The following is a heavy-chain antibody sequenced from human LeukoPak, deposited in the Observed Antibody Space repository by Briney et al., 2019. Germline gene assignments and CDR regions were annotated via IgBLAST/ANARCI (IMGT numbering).Heavy chain of an antibody. D-gene: IGHD2-2*01. CDR3: ARDPPRYQLLSSPLPFDY. J-gene: IGHJ4*02. CDR2: INPNSGGT. CDR1: GYTFTGYY. V-gene: IGHV1-2*02. Sequence: GASVKVSCKASGYTFTGYYMHWVRQAPGQGLGWMGWINPNSGGTNYAQKFQGRVTMTRDTSISTAYMELSRLRSDDTAVYYCARDPPRYQLLSSPLPFDYWGQGTLVTVSS.